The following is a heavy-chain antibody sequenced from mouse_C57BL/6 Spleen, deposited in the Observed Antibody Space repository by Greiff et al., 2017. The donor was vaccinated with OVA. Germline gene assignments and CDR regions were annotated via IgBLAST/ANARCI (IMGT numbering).Heavy chain of an antibody. Sequence: QVQLKESGAELVKPGASVKISCKASGYAFSSYWMNWVKQRPGKGLEWIGQIYPGDGDTNYNGKFKGKATLTADKSSSTAYMQLSSLTSEDSAVYFCAREEGRRYFDYWGQGTTLTVSS. V-gene: IGHV1-80*01. CDR2: IYPGDGDT. D-gene: IGHD3-3*01. CDR3: AREEGRRYFDY. J-gene: IGHJ2*01. CDR1: GYAFSSYW.